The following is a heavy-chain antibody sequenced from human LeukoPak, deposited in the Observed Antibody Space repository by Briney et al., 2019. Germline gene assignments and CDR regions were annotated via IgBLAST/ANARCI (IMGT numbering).Heavy chain of an antibody. Sequence: ASVKASCKASGGTFISYAISWVRQAPGQGLEWMGGIIPIFGTANYAQKFQGRVTITADESTSTAYMELSSLRSEDTAVYYCATFRVQVISGAFDIWGQGTMVTVSS. CDR2: IIPIFGTA. CDR3: ATFRVQVISGAFDI. V-gene: IGHV1-69*13. D-gene: IGHD3-10*01. CDR1: GGTFISYA. J-gene: IGHJ3*02.